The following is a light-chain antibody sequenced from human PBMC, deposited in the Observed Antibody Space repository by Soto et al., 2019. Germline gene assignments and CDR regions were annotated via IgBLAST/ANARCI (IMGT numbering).Light chain of an antibody. Sequence: EIVMTQSPATLSVSPGERATLSCRASQSVYSTLSWYQQKPGQAPRLLISGASTRATGIPARFSGTGSATEFTLTISSLQSEDSAVYYCQQYNKWPLTFGGGTKVEIK. CDR2: GAS. J-gene: IGKJ4*01. V-gene: IGKV3-15*01. CDR1: QSVYST. CDR3: QQYNKWPLT.